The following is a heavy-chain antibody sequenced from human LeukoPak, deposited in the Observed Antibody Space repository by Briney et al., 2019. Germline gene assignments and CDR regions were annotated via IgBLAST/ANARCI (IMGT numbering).Heavy chain of an antibody. J-gene: IGHJ4*02. CDR3: ARDVGSGYYDY. CDR1: GYSISSGYY. Sequence: SETLSLTCTVSGYSISSGYYWGWIRQPPGKGLEWIGSIYHSGSTYYNPSLKSRVTISVDTSKNQFSLKMSSVTAADTAVYYCARDVGSGYYDYWGQGTLVTVSS. V-gene: IGHV4-38-2*02. CDR2: IYHSGST. D-gene: IGHD3-3*01.